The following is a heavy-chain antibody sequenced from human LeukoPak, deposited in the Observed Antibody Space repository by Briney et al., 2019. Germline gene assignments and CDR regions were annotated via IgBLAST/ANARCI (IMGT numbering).Heavy chain of an antibody. Sequence: SETLSLTCTVSGGSISSYYWSWIRQPAGKGLEWIGRIYTSGSTNYNPSLKSRVTMSVDTSNNQFSLKLNSVTAADTAVYYCARDGDYTPFDYWGQGTLVTVSS. CDR1: GGSISSYY. J-gene: IGHJ4*02. CDR2: IYTSGST. V-gene: IGHV4-4*07. CDR3: ARDGDYTPFDY. D-gene: IGHD4-17*01.